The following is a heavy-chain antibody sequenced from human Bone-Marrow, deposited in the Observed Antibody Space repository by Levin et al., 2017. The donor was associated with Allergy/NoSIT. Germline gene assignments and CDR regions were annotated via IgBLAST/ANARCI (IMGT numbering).Heavy chain of an antibody. CDR3: ARDSQGVRGVITHLFGY. CDR1: GFTFSSYA. V-gene: IGHV3-30-3*01. J-gene: IGHJ4*02. Sequence: PGGSLRLSCVASGFTFSSYAMHWVRRAPGKGLEWVALIAYDGSDQFYADSVKGRFTISRDDSKNTLYLQLNSLRAADTAVYYCARDSQGVRGVITHLFGYWGQGTLVTVSS. D-gene: IGHD3-10*01. CDR2: IAYDGSDQ.